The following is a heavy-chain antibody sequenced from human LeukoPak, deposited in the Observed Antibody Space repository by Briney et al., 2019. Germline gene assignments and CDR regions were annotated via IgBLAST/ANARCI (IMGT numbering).Heavy chain of an antibody. J-gene: IGHJ6*03. CDR3: ARSPVRSLNYYYYMDV. Sequence: SVKVSCKASGGTFSSYAFSWVRQAPGQGLEWIGGIVPIFATPHYAQKFQGRVTFTTDESTSTAYMELSSLRSEDTAVYYCARSPVRSLNYYYYMDVWGKGTTVTVSS. CDR1: GGTFSSYA. V-gene: IGHV1-69*05. D-gene: IGHD1-26*01. CDR2: IVPIFATP.